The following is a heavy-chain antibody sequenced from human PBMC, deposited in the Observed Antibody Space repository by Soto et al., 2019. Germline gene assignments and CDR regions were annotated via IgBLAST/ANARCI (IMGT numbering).Heavy chain of an antibody. J-gene: IGHJ6*02. CDR1: GGSISSGGYY. CDR3: ARDGTDGYYYYGMDV. Sequence: SETLSLTCTVSGGSISSGGYYWSWIRQHPGKGLEWIGYIYYSGSTYYNPSLKSRVTISVDTSKNQFSLKLSSVTAADTAVYYCARDGTDGYYYYGMDVWGQGTTVT. CDR2: IYYSGST. V-gene: IGHV4-31*03.